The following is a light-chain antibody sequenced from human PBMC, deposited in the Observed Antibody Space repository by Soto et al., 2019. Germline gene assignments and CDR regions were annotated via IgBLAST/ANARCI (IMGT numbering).Light chain of an antibody. V-gene: IGKV3-15*01. CDR3: LQYHNLWA. CDR1: QNIYSN. Sequence: IVMTQSPATLSVSPGDRATLSCRASQNIYSNVAWYQQRPGQAPRLLIYRASTRAPGIPARFSGSGSGTEFTLTISSLQSEDFTVYSCLQYHNLWAFGQGTRLEIK. CDR2: RAS. J-gene: IGKJ5*01.